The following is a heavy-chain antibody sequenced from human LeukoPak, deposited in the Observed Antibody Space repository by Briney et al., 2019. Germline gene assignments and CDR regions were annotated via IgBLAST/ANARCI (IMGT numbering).Heavy chain of an antibody. CDR1: GFTVSSNY. CDR3: ARDGGGYNLGDAFDI. V-gene: IGHV3-53*01. D-gene: IGHD5-24*01. Sequence: GGSLRLSCAASGFTVSSNYMSWVRQAPGKGLEWVSVIYSGGSTYYADSVKGRFTISRDNSKNTLYLQMNSLRAEDTAVYYCARDGGGYNLGDAFDIWGQGTMVTVSS. CDR2: IYSGGST. J-gene: IGHJ3*02.